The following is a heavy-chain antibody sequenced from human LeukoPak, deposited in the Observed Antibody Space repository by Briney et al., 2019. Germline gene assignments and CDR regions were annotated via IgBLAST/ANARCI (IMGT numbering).Heavy chain of an antibody. CDR1: GGTFSSYA. Sequence: SVKVSCKASGGTFSSYAISWVRQAPGQGLEWMGGIIPIFGTANYAQKFQGRVTITTDESTGTAYMELSSLRSEDTAVYYCARGRVAYSAYYFDYWGRGTLVTVSS. CDR3: ARGRVAYSAYYFDY. CDR2: IIPIFGTA. J-gene: IGHJ4*02. V-gene: IGHV1-69*05. D-gene: IGHD2-15*01.